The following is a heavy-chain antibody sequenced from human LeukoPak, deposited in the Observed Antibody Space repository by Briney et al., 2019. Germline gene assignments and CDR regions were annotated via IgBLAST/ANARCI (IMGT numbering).Heavy chain of an antibody. CDR3: ARDQTYYVSSGYYYVTYFQH. Sequence: SETLSLTCTVSGASISSSYCTWIRQPAGEGLEWVGRISTGGRTTYNPSFKSRVTISLDTSKNQFSLHLTSVTAADTAVYYCARDQTYYVSSGYYYVTYFQHWGQGILVTVSS. CDR2: ISTGGRT. J-gene: IGHJ1*01. V-gene: IGHV4-4*07. CDR1: GASISSSY. D-gene: IGHD3-22*01.